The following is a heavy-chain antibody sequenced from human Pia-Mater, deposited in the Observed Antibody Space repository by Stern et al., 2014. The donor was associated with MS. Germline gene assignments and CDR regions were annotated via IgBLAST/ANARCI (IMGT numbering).Heavy chain of an antibody. J-gene: IGHJ5*02. V-gene: IGHV1-2*06. CDR1: GYTFTGHY. Sequence: QLVQSGAEVRKPGASVKVSCKASGYTFTGHYVHWVRQAPGQGLEWMGRIGPTSGATNFAQKLQGRVTLTRDTSISTAYMELSSLTSDDTAVYYCARQYSSYPDHWGQGTLVTVSS. D-gene: IGHD4-11*01. CDR3: ARQYSSYPDH. CDR2: IGPTSGAT.